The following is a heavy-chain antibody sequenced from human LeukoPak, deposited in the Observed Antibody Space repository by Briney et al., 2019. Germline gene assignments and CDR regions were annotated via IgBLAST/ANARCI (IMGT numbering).Heavy chain of an antibody. D-gene: IGHD6-13*01. J-gene: IGHJ5*02. CDR1: GGSISSSSYY. CDR3: ACIAAAGTGSFDP. CDR2: IYYSGST. V-gene: IGHV4-39*07. Sequence: SETLSLTCTVSGGSISSSSYYWGWIRQPPGKGLEWIGSIYYSGSTYYNPSLKSRVTISVDTSKNQFSLKLSPVTAADTAVYYCACIAAAGTGSFDPWGQGTLVTVSS.